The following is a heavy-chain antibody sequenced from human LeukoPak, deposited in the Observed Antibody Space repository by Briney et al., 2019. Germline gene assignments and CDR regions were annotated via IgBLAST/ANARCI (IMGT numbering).Heavy chain of an antibody. J-gene: IGHJ4*02. CDR2: ISSSSSYI. CDR1: GFTFSSYS. CDR3: ARDRSGSYGY. Sequence: GGSLRLSCAASGFTFSSYSMNWVRQAPGKGLEWVSSISSSSSYIYYADSVKGRITISRDNAKNSLYLQMNSLRAEDTAVYYCARDRSGSYGYWGQGTLVTVSS. D-gene: IGHD1-26*01. V-gene: IGHV3-21*01.